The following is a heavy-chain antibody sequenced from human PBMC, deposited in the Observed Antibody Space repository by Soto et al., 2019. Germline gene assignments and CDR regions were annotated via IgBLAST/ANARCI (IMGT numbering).Heavy chain of an antibody. CDR2: SIPIFGPT. D-gene: IGHD6-13*01. J-gene: IGHJ4*02. CDR1: GSTFSSYA. CDR3: AREAAVMAAAGPDY. Sequence: SVKVSCKASGSTFSSYAFSWVRQAPGQGLEWVGESIPIFGPTNYAQKFQGRVTITADESTSTAYMELRNLRSDDMAVYYCAREAAVMAAAGPDYWGQGTLVTVSS. V-gene: IGHV1-69*13.